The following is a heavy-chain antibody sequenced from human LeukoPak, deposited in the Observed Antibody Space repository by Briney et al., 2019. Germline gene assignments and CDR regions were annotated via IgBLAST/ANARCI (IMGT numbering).Heavy chain of an antibody. CDR3: ARQPASSSGYYAFDY. V-gene: IGHV4-59*01. J-gene: IGHJ4*02. CDR2: IYYSGST. CDR1: GGSISSYY. Sequence: SETLSLTCTVSGGSISSYYWSWIRQPPGKGLEWIGYIYYSGSTNYNPSLKSRVTISVDTSKNQFSLKLSSVTAADTALYYCARQPASSSGYYAFDYWGQRTLVTVSS. D-gene: IGHD3-22*01.